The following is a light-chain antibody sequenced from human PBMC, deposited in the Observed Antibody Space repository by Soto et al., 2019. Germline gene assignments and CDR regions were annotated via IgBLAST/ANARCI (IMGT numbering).Light chain of an antibody. V-gene: IGKV3D-20*01. J-gene: IGKJ2*01. CDR3: QQYGNSTPNT. Sequence: EIVLTQSPATLSLSPGDRATLSCGASQSVSSRYLAWYQQKPGLAPRLLIYDASTRATGIPDRFSGSGSGTDFNLTISILESEDFAMYCCQQYGNSTPNTFGQGTKLEIK. CDR2: DAS. CDR1: QSVSSRY.